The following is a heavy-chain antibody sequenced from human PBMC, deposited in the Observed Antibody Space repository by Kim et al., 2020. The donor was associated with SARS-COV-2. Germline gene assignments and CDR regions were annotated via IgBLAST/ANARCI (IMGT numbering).Heavy chain of an antibody. CDR3: ARGTAVAGLDY. D-gene: IGHD6-19*01. J-gene: IGHJ4*02. CDR2: T. Sequence: TYSTPPLKRRVTISVATSKNQFSLKLSSVTAADTAVYYCARGTAVAGLDYWGQGTLVTVSS. V-gene: IGHV4-39*01.